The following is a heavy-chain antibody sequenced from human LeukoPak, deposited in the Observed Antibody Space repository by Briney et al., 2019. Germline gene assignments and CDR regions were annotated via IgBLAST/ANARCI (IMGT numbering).Heavy chain of an antibody. V-gene: IGHV3-30-3*01. D-gene: IGHD6-13*01. CDR2: ISYDGSNK. CDR1: GFTFSSYA. CDR3: ARHRLNSSSWGFDY. J-gene: IGHJ4*02. Sequence: GRSLRLSCAASGFTFSSYAMHWVRQAPGKGLEWVAVISYDGSNKYYADSVKGRFTISRDNSKNTLYLQMNSLRAEDTAVYYCARHRLNSSSWGFDYWGQGTLVTVSS.